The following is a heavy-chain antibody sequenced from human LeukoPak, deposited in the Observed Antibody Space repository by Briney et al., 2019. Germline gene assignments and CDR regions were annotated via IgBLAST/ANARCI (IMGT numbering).Heavy chain of an antibody. D-gene: IGHD3/OR15-3a*01. J-gene: IGHJ4*02. V-gene: IGHV3-48*03. Sequence: GGSLRLSCAASGFTFNSYEMNWVRQSPGKGLEWVSYISRSGRTIYDADAVEGRFTISRDNAKNSLFLQMNSLRVEDTAVYYWARDASRDWSPYYFDYWGQGTLATVSS. CDR2: ISRSGRTI. CDR1: GFTFNSYE. CDR3: ARDASRDWSPYYFDY.